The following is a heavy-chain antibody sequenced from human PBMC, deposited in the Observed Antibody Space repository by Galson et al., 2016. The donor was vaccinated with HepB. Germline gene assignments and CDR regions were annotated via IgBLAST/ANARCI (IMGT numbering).Heavy chain of an antibody. J-gene: IGHJ6*02. CDR1: GDSVTSDNTR. D-gene: IGHD5-24*01. Sequence: AISGDSVTSDNTRWNWIRQSPSRGLEWLGRTYYSSKWFNDYADSVKSRITVTSDTSKNQFPLQLDSVTPDDTATYFCTRGYMQNGMNVWGQGTTVTVS. CDR2: TYYSSKWFN. CDR3: TRGYMQNGMNV. V-gene: IGHV6-1*01.